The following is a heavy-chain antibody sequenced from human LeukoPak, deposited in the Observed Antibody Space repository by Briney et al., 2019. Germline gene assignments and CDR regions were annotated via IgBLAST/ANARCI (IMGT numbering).Heavy chain of an antibody. Sequence: PGGSLRLSCAASGFTFSSYGMHWVRQAPGKGLEWVAVISYDGSNKYYADSVKGRFTISRDNSKNTLYLQMNSLRAEDTAVYYCAKGDPYYYDSSGPDYWGQATLVTVSS. V-gene: IGHV3-30*18. CDR1: GFTFSSYG. D-gene: IGHD3-22*01. CDR2: ISYDGSNK. CDR3: AKGDPYYYDSSGPDY. J-gene: IGHJ4*02.